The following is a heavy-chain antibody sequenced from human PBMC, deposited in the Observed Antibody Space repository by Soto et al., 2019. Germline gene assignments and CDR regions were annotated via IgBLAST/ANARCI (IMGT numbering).Heavy chain of an antibody. D-gene: IGHD5-12*01. Sequence: GGSLRLSCPASGFTFSSYLMSWVRQAPGKGLEWVANIKQDGSEKYYVDSVKGRFTISRDNAKNSLYLQMNSLRAEDTAVYYCARDSGFKPNDYWGQGTLVTVSS. V-gene: IGHV3-7*03. CDR3: ARDSGFKPNDY. CDR1: GFTFSSYL. CDR2: IKQDGSEK. J-gene: IGHJ4*02.